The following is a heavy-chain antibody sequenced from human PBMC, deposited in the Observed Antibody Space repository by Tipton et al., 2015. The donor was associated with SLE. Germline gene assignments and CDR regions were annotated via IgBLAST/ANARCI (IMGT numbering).Heavy chain of an antibody. CDR1: GESFNGYF. CDR2: INHSGST. Sequence: GLVKPSQTLSLTCAVYGESFNGYFWTWIRQPPGKGLEWIAEINHSGSTNYNPSLKSRVTISVDTSKNQFSLKLSSVTAADTAVYYCAREAGWFDPWGQGTLVTVSS. CDR3: AREAGWFDP. V-gene: IGHV4-34*01. D-gene: IGHD1-14*01. J-gene: IGHJ5*02.